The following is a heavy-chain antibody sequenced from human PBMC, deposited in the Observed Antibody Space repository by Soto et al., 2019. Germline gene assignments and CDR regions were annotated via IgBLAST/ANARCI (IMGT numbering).Heavy chain of an antibody. CDR3: AKGLMPVTTDYWYFDL. Sequence: VGYKRLSSAASGFNFIGQAMRWVRQTTGKGLEWVSAISGSGGSTYYADSVKGRFTISRDNSNNTLYLQMSSLRAEDSAVYYCAKGLMPVTTDYWYFDLWGRRTLVTVSS. D-gene: IGHD4-17*01. CDR2: ISGSGGST. V-gene: IGHV3-23*01. CDR1: GFNFIGQA. J-gene: IGHJ2*01.